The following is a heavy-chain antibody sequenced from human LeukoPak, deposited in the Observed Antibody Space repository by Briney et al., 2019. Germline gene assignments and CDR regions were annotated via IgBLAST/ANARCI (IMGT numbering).Heavy chain of an antibody. CDR3: AREGGTSCCNYFDY. V-gene: IGHV3-66*01. D-gene: IGHD2/OR15-2a*01. CDR1: GFTVSSTY. Sequence: GGSLRLSRAASGFTVSSTYMSWVRQAPGKGLEWVSVFYSGGSTDYVDSVKGRFTVSRDNSKNTFYLQMNNLTAEDTAVYYCAREGGTSCCNYFDYWGQGTLVTVSS. CDR2: FYSGGST. J-gene: IGHJ4*02.